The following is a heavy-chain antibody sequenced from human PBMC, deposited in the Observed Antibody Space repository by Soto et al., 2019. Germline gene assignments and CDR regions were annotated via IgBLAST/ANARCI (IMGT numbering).Heavy chain of an antibody. CDR3: ARDRSITSLFDC. V-gene: IGHV1-46*01. CDR2: IKSSGDIT. J-gene: IGHJ4*02. CDR1: GYTFSTYH. Sequence: QVQLVQSGAEVTKPGASVKISCKTSGYTFSTYHMHWVRLAPGQGLEWVGIIKSSGDITLYAQKFQCRVTRIKDPSTSTVYMEVSSLRSADTAVYYCARDRSITSLFDCWGQGTQVTVSS.